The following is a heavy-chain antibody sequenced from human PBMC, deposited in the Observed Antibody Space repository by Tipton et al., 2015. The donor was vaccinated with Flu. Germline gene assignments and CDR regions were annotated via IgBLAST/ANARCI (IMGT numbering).Heavy chain of an antibody. Sequence: TLSLTCNVSGGSLSGYYWSWIRQPAGKGLEWIGYIYYSGSTNYNPSLKSRVTISVDTSKNQFSLKLSSVTAADTAVYYCARDLGSSGSFDYWGQGTLVTVSS. CDR2: IYYSGST. V-gene: IGHV4-59*01. D-gene: IGHD6-13*01. CDR1: GGSLSGYY. J-gene: IGHJ4*02. CDR3: ARDLGSSGSFDY.